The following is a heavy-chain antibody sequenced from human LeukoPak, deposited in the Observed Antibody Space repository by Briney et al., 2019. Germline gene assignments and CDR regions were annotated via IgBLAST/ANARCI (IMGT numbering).Heavy chain of an antibody. D-gene: IGHD6-19*01. V-gene: IGHV3-21*01. CDR3: ARVKYSSGWANYFDY. J-gene: IGHJ4*02. Sequence: GGSLTLSCAASAFTFSSYSMNWVRQAPGKGREGVSSNSSSSSYIYDAHTVQGRFTISRDNAKNSLYMQMNSLRAEDTAVYYCARVKYSSGWANYFDYWGQGTLVTVSS. CDR1: AFTFSSYS. CDR2: NSSSSSYI.